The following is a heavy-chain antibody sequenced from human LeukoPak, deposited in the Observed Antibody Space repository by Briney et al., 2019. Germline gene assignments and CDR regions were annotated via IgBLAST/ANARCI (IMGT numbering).Heavy chain of an antibody. CDR3: ASYGSGSYSYYFNY. CDR2: ISSSARTI. D-gene: IGHD3-10*01. CDR1: GFTFSDYY. Sequence: GGSLRLSCAASGFTFSDYYMSWIRQAPGKGLEWVPYISSSARTIYYADSVKGRFTISRDNAKNSLSLQVNSLRAEDTAVYYCASYGSGSYSYYFNYWGQGTLVTVSS. V-gene: IGHV3-11*01. J-gene: IGHJ4*02.